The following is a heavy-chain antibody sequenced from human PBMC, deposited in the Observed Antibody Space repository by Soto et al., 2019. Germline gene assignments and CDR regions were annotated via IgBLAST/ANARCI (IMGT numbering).Heavy chain of an antibody. CDR2: VSGSGGST. Sequence: ESGGGLVQPGGSLRLSCAASGFTFSSFAMNWVRQAPGKGLEWVSGVSGSGGSTYYADSVKGRFTISRDKAKNTLDLQMNSLRAEDTAVYYCAKDNSGSYYGGADYWGQGTLVTVSS. CDR3: AKDNSGSYYGGADY. CDR1: GFTFSSFA. J-gene: IGHJ4*02. D-gene: IGHD1-26*01. V-gene: IGHV3-23*01.